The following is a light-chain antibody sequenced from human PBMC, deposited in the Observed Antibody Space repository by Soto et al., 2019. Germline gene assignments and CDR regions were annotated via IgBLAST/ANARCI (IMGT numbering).Light chain of an antibody. J-gene: IGLJ2*01. CDR1: SSNIGAGYD. CDR2: GNS. CDR3: PSYDSSPHVV. Sequence: QSVLTQPPSVSGAPGQRVTISCTGSSSNIGAGYDVHWYQQLPGTAPKLLIYGNSNRPSGVPDRFSGSKSGTSASLAITGLQDEDEDDYYCPSYDSSPHVVFGGGTKLTV. V-gene: IGLV1-40*01.